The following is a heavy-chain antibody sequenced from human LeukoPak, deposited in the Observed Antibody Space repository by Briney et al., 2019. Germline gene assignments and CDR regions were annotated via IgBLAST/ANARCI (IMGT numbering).Heavy chain of an antibody. J-gene: IGHJ3*02. Sequence: SETLSLTCTVSGGSISSGSYYWDWIRQPPGKGLEWIGSIYYSGNTYYNPSLKSRVSISVDTSKNQFSLKLSSVTAADTAVYYCARRRGPGYGTFDIWGQGTMVTVSS. V-gene: IGHV4-39*01. CDR1: GGSISSGSYY. D-gene: IGHD3-10*01. CDR3: ARRRGPGYGTFDI. CDR2: IYYSGNT.